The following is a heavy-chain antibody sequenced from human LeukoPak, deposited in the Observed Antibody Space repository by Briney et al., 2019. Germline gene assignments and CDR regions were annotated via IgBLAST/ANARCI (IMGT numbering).Heavy chain of an antibody. D-gene: IGHD3-10*01. CDR3: AMRDRGYGLDI. CDR1: GFSLRAYD. J-gene: IGHJ3*02. Sequence: PGGSLRLSCAASGFSLRAYDLIWVRQAPGQGLDWVSIINGGGDIMMYEDSVKGRFTISRDNSKNTFYLQMNSLRVEDTAVYYCAMRDRGYGLDIWGQGTMVTVSS. CDR2: INGGGDIM. V-gene: IGHV3-23*01.